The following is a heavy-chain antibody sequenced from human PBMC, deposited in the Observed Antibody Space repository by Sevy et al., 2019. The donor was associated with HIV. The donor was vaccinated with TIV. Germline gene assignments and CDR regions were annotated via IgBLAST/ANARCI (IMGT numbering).Heavy chain of an antibody. CDR3: AREGCSKPHDY. D-gene: IGHD3-10*02. Sequence: GGSLRLSCAASGFTFSSYAMSWVRQAPGKGLEWVSTLSFGCGKINYADSVKGRFTISRDNSKNTLYLQMNSLRAEDTGVYYCAREGCSKPHDYWGQGTLVTVSS. J-gene: IGHJ4*02. CDR2: LSFGCGKI. CDR1: GFTFSSYA. V-gene: IGHV3-23*01.